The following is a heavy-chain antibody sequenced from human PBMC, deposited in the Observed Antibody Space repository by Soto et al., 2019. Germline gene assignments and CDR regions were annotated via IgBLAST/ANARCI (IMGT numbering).Heavy chain of an antibody. V-gene: IGHV3-7*01. D-gene: IGHD3-3*01. Sequence: GGALSLSSAASGFTSSDDWMSWVRQARGKWLEWVANIKRDGSETHYADSVKGRFTISRDNAKKSLYLQMISLRVEDTAIYYCARVMDFWGGFGRGYQYPMDVWGQGTTVTVSS. J-gene: IGHJ6*02. CDR3: ARVMDFWGGFGRGYQYPMDV. CDR2: IKRDGSET. CDR1: GFTSSDDW.